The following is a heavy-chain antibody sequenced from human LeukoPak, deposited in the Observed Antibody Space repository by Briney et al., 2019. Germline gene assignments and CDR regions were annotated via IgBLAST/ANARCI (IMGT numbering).Heavy chain of an antibody. Sequence: GGSLRLSCAASGFSFSSYWMSWVRQAPGKGLEWVANLKRDGSEKYYVDSVKGRFTISRDNAKNSLYLQMNSLRAEDTAVYYCARIFAKYFDFWGQGTLVTVSS. J-gene: IGHJ4*02. CDR1: GFSFSSYW. V-gene: IGHV3-7*01. CDR3: ARIFAKYFDF. D-gene: IGHD3-9*01. CDR2: LKRDGSEK.